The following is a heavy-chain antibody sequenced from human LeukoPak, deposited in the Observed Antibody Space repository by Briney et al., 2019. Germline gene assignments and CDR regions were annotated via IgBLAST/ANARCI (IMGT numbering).Heavy chain of an antibody. Sequence: SETLSLTCTVSGDSISSYYWGWIRQPPGKGLEWIGHIYHSGSTNYNPSLKSRVTISADTSKDQFSLKLASVTAADTAVYYCATGYSSTWYYFDYWGQGTLVTVSS. D-gene: IGHD6-13*01. CDR2: IYHSGST. V-gene: IGHV4-59*01. CDR3: ATGYSSTWYYFDY. J-gene: IGHJ4*02. CDR1: GDSISSYY.